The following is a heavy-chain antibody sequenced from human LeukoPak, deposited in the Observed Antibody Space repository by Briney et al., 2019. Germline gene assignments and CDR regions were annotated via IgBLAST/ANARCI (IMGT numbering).Heavy chain of an antibody. CDR2: IYPGDSGT. CDR1: GYSFTSYW. D-gene: IGHD2-15*01. CDR3: ARLDASSGPYYYYGMDV. J-gene: IGHJ6*02. V-gene: IGHV5-51*01. Sequence: GESLKISCKGSGYSFTSYWIGWVRQMPGKGLEWMGTIYPGDSGTRYSPSFQGQVTISADKSISTAYLQWSSLKASDTAMYYCARLDASSGPYYYYGMDVWGQGTTVTVSS.